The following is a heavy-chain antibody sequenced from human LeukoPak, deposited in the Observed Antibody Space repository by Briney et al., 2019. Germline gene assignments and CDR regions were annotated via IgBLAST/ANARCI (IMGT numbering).Heavy chain of an antibody. CDR1: GFTFSSNW. CDR3: AKDRLWNSFDS. D-gene: IGHD1-1*01. CDR2: INTVGSST. V-gene: IGHV3-74*01. J-gene: IGHJ4*02. Sequence: GGSLRLSCAASGFTFSSNWMNWVRQAPGKGLVWVSRINTVGSSTAYADSVKGRFTISRDNAKNTLYLQMNSLKNEDTAVYYCAKDRLWNSFDSWGQGTLVTVSS.